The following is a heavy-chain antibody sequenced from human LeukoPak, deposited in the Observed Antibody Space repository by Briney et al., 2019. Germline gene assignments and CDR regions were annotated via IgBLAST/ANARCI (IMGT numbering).Heavy chain of an antibody. CDR3: ARGPCEIMVRGVDYYYGMDV. V-gene: IGHV4-34*01. Sequence: GSLRLSCAASGLSFSETSMNWVRQPPGKGLEWIGEINHSGSTNYNPSLKSRVTISVDTSKNQFSLKLSSVTAADTAVYYCARGPCEIMVRGVDYYYGMDVWGQGTTVTVSS. D-gene: IGHD3-10*01. CDR1: GLSFSET. J-gene: IGHJ6*02. CDR2: INHSGST.